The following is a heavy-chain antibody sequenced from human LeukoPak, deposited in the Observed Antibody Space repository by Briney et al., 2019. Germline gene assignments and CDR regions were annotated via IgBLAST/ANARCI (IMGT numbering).Heavy chain of an antibody. CDR2: ISAHDGDT. V-gene: IGHV1-18*01. CDR3: ASSGGRVAMVGGYYYGVDV. CDR1: GYTFPTYG. J-gene: IGHJ6*02. Sequence: APVKVTRKASGYTFPTYGITWVRQAPGHGLEWMGFISAHDGDTNYAQNLQGSVIIPPNTSTRTAFMDQRSQTSDDTAVFYLASSGGRVAMVGGYYYGVDVWGQGAKVTVSS. D-gene: IGHD5-18*01.